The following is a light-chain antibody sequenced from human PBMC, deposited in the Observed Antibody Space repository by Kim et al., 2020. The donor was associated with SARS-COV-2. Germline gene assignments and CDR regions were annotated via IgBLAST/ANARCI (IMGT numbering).Light chain of an antibody. J-gene: IGLJ3*02. CDR2: GEN. V-gene: IGLV3-19*01. CDR1: SLRTSY. Sequence: SSELTQDPAVSVALGQTVRITCQGDSLRTSYGSWYHQKPGQAPVLVIYGENRRPTGIPVRFSASSSGNTASLTITGAQAEDEADYYCNCRDRRAARWVFGAGTRLTVL. CDR3: NCRDRRAARWV.